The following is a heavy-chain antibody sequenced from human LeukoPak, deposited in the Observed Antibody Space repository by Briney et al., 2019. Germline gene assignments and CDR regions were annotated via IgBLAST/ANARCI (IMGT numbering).Heavy chain of an antibody. V-gene: IGHV4-34*01. CDR3: ARGHGMDV. J-gene: IGHJ6*02. CDR2: INHSGST. CDR1: GGSFSGYY. Sequence: PSETLSLTCAVYGGSFSGYYWSWIRQPSGKGLEWIGEINHSGSTNYNPSLKSRVTISVDTSKNQFSLKLSSVTAADTAVYYCARGHGMDVWGQGTTVTVSS.